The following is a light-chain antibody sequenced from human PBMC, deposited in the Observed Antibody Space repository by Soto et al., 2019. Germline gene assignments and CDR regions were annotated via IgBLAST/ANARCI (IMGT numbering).Light chain of an antibody. Sequence: AIWLTQSPSSLSASTGDRVTITCRASQGISSDLAWYQQKPGKAPELLMYDASTLESGVPPRFSGSGSGTEFTLTISCLQSEDFATYYCQQYNSFPLTFGRGTKVDIK. CDR3: QQYNSFPLT. CDR1: QGISSD. J-gene: IGKJ4*01. CDR2: DAS. V-gene: IGKV1D-8*02.